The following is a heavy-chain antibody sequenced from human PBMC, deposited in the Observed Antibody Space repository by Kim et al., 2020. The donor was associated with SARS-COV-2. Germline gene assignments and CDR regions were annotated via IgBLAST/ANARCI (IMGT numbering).Heavy chain of an antibody. CDR3: LKSRAFDY. D-gene: IGHD1-26*01. CDR1: GYTFTDYY. Sequence: ASVKVSCKTSGYTFTDYYMHWVRQAPGQGLEWMGWIDPNSGGTRFSQKFQGRVTVTRDTSISTAYMELSGLRSDDTAVYYCLKSRAFDYWVQGTLVTVSS. CDR2: IDPNSGGT. J-gene: IGHJ4*02. V-gene: IGHV1-2*02.